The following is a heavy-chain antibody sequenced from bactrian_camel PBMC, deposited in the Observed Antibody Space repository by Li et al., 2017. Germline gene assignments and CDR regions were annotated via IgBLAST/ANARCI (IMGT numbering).Heavy chain of an antibody. V-gene: IGHV3S53*01. D-gene: IGHD5*01. CDR3: GASPYRYACSGFAGSDFDT. CDR1: AYTPANVR. Sequence: HVQLVESGGGSVQAGGSLRLSCAFDAYTPANVRMAWFRQAPGKEREGVASLASDGSSIYANSLKGRFSISKDNPKDTLYLEMNNLKPEDTAMYYCGASPYRYACSGFAGSDFDTWGQGTQVTVS. CDR2: LASDGSS. J-gene: IGHJ6*01.